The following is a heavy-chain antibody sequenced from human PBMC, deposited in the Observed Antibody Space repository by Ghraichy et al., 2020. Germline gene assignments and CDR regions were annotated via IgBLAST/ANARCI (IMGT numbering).Heavy chain of an antibody. J-gene: IGHJ4*02. CDR3: ARIIRVSFAVVSYFDY. CDR2: IYHSGST. CDR1: GGSISSGDYY. D-gene: IGHD3-3*01. Sequence: SETLSLTCTVSGGSISSGDYYWSWLRQPPGKGLEWIGYIYHSGSTYYNLSLKSRVTISVDTSKNQFSLKLSSVTAADTAVYYCARIIRVSFAVVSYFDYWGQGALVTVSS. V-gene: IGHV4-30-4*01.